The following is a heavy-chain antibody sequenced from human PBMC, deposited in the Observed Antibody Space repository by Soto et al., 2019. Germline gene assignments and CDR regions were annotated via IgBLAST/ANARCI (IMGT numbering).Heavy chain of an antibody. D-gene: IGHD3-3*01. J-gene: IGHJ4*02. Sequence: GGSLRLSCAASGFTFDDYAMHWVRQAPGKGLEWVSGISWNSGSIGYADSVKGRFTISRDNAKNSLYLQMNSLRAEDTALYYCAKGRFLEWLLYPFDYWGQGTLVTVS. CDR2: ISWNSGSI. CDR1: GFTFDDYA. V-gene: IGHV3-9*01. CDR3: AKGRFLEWLLYPFDY.